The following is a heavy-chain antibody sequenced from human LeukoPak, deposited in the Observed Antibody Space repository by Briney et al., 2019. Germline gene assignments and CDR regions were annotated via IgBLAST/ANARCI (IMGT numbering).Heavy chain of an antibody. D-gene: IGHD5-12*01. Sequence: ASVNVSCKVSGYTLTELSMHWVRQAPGKGVEWMGGFDPEDGETIYAQKFQGRVTMTEDTSTDTAYMDLSSLRSEDTAVYYCATEYSGYEGYFDYWGQGTLVTVSS. CDR2: FDPEDGET. CDR3: ATEYSGYEGYFDY. V-gene: IGHV1-24*01. CDR1: GYTLTELS. J-gene: IGHJ4*02.